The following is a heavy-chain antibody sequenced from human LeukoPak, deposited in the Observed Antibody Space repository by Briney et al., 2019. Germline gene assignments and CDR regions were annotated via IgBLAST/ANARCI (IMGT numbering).Heavy chain of an antibody. D-gene: IGHD3-3*01. CDR3: ARHGPGRVVHDY. J-gene: IGHJ4*02. Sequence: SETLSLTRTVSGGSISSSSYYWGWIRQPPGKGLEWIGSIYYSGSTYYNPSLKSRVTISVDTSKNQFSLKLSSVTAADTAVYYCARHGPGRVVHDYWGQGTLVTVSS. CDR2: IYYSGST. CDR1: GGSISSSSYY. V-gene: IGHV4-39*01.